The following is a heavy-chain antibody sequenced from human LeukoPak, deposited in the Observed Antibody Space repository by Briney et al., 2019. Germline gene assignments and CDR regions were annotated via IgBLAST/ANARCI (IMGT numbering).Heavy chain of an antibody. V-gene: IGHV3-9*03. CDR2: ISWNSGSI. Sequence: PGGSLRLSCAASGFTFDDYAMHWVRQAPGKGLEWVSGISWNSGSIGYADSVKGRFTISRDNAKNSLYLQMNSLRAEDMALYYCAKDGSSSWYPAYYFDYWGQGTLVTVSS. CDR3: AKDGSSSWYPAYYFDY. J-gene: IGHJ4*02. CDR1: GFTFDDYA. D-gene: IGHD6-13*01.